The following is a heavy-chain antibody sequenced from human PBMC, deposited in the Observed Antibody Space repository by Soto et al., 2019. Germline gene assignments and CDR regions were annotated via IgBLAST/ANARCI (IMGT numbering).Heavy chain of an antibody. CDR2: IYYSGST. CDR1: GGSISSGGYY. J-gene: IGHJ4*02. V-gene: IGHV4-31*03. D-gene: IGHD5-12*01. Sequence: PSETLSLTCTVSGGSISSGGYYWSWIRQHPGKGLEWIGYIYYSGSTYYNPSLKSRVTISVDTSKNQFSLKLSSVTAADTAVYYCARVGASYRYAYYVPSIYFFYFSGQRSLVTVSS. CDR3: ARVGASYRYAYYVPSIYFFYF.